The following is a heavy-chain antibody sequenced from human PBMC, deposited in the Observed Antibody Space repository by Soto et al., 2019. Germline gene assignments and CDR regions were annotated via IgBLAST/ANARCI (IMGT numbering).Heavy chain of an antibody. CDR2: INPSGGST. CDR3: ARDRGLQLVPTGYYSYYGMDV. Sequence: ASVKVSCKASGYTFTSYYMHWVRQAPGQGLEWMGIINPSGGSTSYAQKFQGRVTMTRDTSTSTVYMELSSLRSEDTAVYYCARDRGLQLVPTGYYSYYGMDVGGQGTTATVSS. D-gene: IGHD6-6*01. J-gene: IGHJ6*02. V-gene: IGHV1-46*03. CDR1: GYTFTSYY.